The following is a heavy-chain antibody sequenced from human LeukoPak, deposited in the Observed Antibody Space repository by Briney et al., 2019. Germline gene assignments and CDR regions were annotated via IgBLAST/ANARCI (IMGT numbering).Heavy chain of an antibody. CDR1: GFSFTNAW. J-gene: IGHJ4*02. Sequence: GGSLRLSCVVSGFSFTNAWMSWVRQAPGKGLDWVGRIRTEADGGTAAYAAPVKGRFTISRDDSKNTLFLQMNSLESEDTAVYYCTKTSPHFDYWGQGILVTVSS. CDR2: IRTEADGGTA. V-gene: IGHV3-15*05. CDR3: TKTSPHFDY.